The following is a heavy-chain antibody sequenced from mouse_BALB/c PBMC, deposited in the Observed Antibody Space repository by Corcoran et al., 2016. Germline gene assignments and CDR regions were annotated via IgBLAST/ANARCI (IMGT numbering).Heavy chain of an antibody. V-gene: IGHV1-81*01. CDR1: GYTFTDYV. CDR2: IYPGSGST. J-gene: IGHJ1*01. CDR3: ARYDYDKDSWYFDV. Sequence: QVQLQQSGPELVKPGASVKMSCKASGYTFTDYVISWVKQRTGQGLEWIGEIYPGSGSTYYNEKFKGKATLTADKSSNTVYMQLSSLTSEDSAVYFCARYDYDKDSWYFDVWGAGTTVTVSS. D-gene: IGHD2-4*01.